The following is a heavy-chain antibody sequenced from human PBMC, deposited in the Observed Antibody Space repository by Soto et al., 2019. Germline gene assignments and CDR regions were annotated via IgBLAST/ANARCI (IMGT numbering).Heavy chain of an antibody. CDR3: ARGRYGDY. CDR1: GCAFTTYG. D-gene: IGHD1-1*01. V-gene: IGHV1-18*01. J-gene: IGHJ4*02. Sequence: QVHLVQSGAEVKKPGASVKVSCKGSGCAFTTYGITWVRQAPGQGLEWMGWISAHNGNTNYAQKLQGRVTVTRDTSTITAYMELRSLRSDDTAVYYCARGRYGDYWGQGALVTVSS. CDR2: ISAHNGNT.